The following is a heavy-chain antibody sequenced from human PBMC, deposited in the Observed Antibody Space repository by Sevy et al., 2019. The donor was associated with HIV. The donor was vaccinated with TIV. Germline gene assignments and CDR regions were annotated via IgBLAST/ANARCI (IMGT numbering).Heavy chain of an antibody. D-gene: IGHD2-15*01. CDR2: INSGGTTK. J-gene: IGHJ6*02. Sequence: GGSLRLSCEASGFTFGDYYMNWIRRAPGKGLEWLSYINSGGTTKYYADSVKGRFTVSRDNAKNSLYLHMNSLRADDTAVYYCATGVFCGGGSCYSYYAMDVWGQGTTVTVSS. CDR3: ATGVFCGGGSCYSYYAMDV. V-gene: IGHV3-11*01. CDR1: GFTFGDYY.